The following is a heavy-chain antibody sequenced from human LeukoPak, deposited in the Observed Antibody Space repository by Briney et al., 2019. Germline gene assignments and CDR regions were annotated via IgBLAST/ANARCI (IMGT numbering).Heavy chain of an antibody. CDR3: ASILRSSSGYYFDY. Sequence: PGGSLRLSCSASGFTFSTYSMHWVRQAPGRGLEYVSAISTNGDSTYYADSVKDRFTISRDNSKNTLYLQMNSLRAEDTAVYYCASILRSSSGYYFDYWGQGTLVTVSS. CDR2: ISTNGDST. J-gene: IGHJ4*02. CDR1: GFTFSTYS. V-gene: IGHV3-64*04. D-gene: IGHD3-10*01.